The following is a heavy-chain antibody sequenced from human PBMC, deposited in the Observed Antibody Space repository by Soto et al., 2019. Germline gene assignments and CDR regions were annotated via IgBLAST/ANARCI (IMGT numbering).Heavy chain of an antibody. D-gene: IGHD2-2*01. CDR3: ARDIVVVGVVQRVYYGMDV. Sequence: GASVKVSCKASGGTFSSYAISWVRQAPGQGLEWMGGIIPIFGTANYAQKFQGRVTITADESTRTGSMELSRLRYEDTAVYYCARDIVVVGVVQRVYYGMDVWGQGTAVTVSS. J-gene: IGHJ6*02. CDR2: IIPIFGTA. V-gene: IGHV1-69*13. CDR1: GGTFSSYA.